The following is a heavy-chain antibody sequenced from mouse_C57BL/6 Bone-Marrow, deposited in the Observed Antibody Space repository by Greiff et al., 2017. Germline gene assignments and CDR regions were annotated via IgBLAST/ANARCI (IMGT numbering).Heavy chain of an antibody. CDR2: IFPGDGDT. CDR1: GYAFSTYW. CDR3: ARDWDYFDY. V-gene: IGHV1-80*01. D-gene: IGHD4-1*01. J-gene: IGHJ2*01. Sequence: LVESGASVKISCKVSGYAFSTYWLNWVKQRPGKGLEWLGQIFPGDGDTNYNGKFKGKATLTADESSSTAYMQLSSLTSEDSAVYFCARDWDYFDYWGQGTTLTVAS.